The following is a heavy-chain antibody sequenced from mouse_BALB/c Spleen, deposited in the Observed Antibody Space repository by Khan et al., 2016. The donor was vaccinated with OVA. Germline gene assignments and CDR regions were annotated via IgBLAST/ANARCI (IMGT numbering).Heavy chain of an antibody. D-gene: IGHD1-2*01. CDR1: GFSLTNYG. CDR2: IWSDGST. J-gene: IGHJ4*01. CDR3: PKQPTNIKNIWTY. V-gene: IGHV2-6-1*01. Sequence: QMQLEESGPGLAVPSQSLSITCTISGFSLTNYGVHWVRQPPGKGLEWLVVIWSDGSTNYNSVLKSRLTITKDNSQSQVFLKMNSLQTDDTAIYFWPKQPTNIKNIWTYGVQETSFTVSS.